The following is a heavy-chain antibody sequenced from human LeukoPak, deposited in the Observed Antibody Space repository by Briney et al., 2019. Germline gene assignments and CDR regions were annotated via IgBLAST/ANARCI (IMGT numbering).Heavy chain of an antibody. CDR2: INIEGTST. V-gene: IGHV3-74*01. J-gene: IGHJ4*02. CDR1: GFTFSSSW. D-gene: IGHD2/OR15-2a*01. CDR3: SRGCTTTACPSHD. Sequence: QPGGSLRLSCVGSGFTFSSSWMHWVRQTPGKGLVWGSRINIEGTSTAYADAVKGRFTISRDDAKNTLYLQMNSLRGEDTAVYYCSRGCTTTACPSHDWGQGTLVTVSS.